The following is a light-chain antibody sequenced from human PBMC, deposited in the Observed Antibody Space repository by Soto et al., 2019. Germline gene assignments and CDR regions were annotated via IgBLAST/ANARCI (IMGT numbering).Light chain of an antibody. V-gene: IGKV3-20*01. Sequence: EIILTQSPGTLSLSPGESATLSCWASQSVSSSQVAWYQQKPGQAPRLLIYGASSRASDIPDRFSGVGSETDFSLTISRLEPEDSAVYYCQQYETSPQTFGQGTKLEIK. CDR3: QQYETSPQT. J-gene: IGKJ2*01. CDR2: GAS. CDR1: QSVSSSQ.